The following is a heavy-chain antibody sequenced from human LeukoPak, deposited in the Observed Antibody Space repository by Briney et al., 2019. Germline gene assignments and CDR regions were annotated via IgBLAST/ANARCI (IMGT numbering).Heavy chain of an antibody. D-gene: IGHD5-12*01. J-gene: IGHJ6*03. CDR3: ARDPYNGAYGNDYYYYMDA. Sequence: GGSLRLSCEASGFSFGGFALSWVRQAPGKGPEWVAIISGSGGSKFYADSVRGRFIISRDNAEKSLYLQMDSLRAEDTAVYFCARDPYNGAYGNDYYYYMDAWGKGTTVTVSS. V-gene: IGHV3-23*01. CDR1: GFSFGGFA. CDR2: ISGSGGSK.